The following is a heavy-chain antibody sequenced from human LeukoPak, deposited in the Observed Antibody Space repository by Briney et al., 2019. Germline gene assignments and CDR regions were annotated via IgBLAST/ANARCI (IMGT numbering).Heavy chain of an antibody. J-gene: IGHJ4*02. CDR2: IKQDGSEK. V-gene: IGHV3-7*01. CDR3: ARDLRRYFDWLLYFDY. D-gene: IGHD3-9*01. CDR1: GFTFSSHW. Sequence: GGSLRLSCAASGFTFSSHWMSWVRQAPGKGLEWVANIKQDGSEKYYVDSVKDRFSISRDNAKNSLYLQMNSLRAEDTAVYYCARDLRRYFDWLLYFDYWGQGTLVTVSS.